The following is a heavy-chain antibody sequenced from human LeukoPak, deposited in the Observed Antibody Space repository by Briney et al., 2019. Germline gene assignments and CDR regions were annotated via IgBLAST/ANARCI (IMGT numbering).Heavy chain of an antibody. Sequence: PGGSLRLSCAASGFTFSGSAMRWVRQASGKGLEWVGRIRSKANSYATAYAASVKGRFTISRDDSKNPAYLQMNSLKTEDTAVYYCTRPSYGSGILDYYYYMDVWGKGTTVTVSS. V-gene: IGHV3-73*01. CDR1: GFTFSGSA. CDR3: TRPSYGSGILDYYYYMDV. CDR2: IRSKANSYAT. J-gene: IGHJ6*03. D-gene: IGHD3-10*01.